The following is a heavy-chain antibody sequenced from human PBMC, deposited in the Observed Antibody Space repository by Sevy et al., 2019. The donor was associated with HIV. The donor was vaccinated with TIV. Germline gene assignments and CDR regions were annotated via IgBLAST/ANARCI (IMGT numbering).Heavy chain of an antibody. CDR3: ARWTMGITMIQGEFDS. CDR1: GGSISNSAYY. D-gene: IGHD3-10*01. V-gene: IGHV4-39*01. J-gene: IGHJ5*01. CDR2: IYYIGNT. Sequence: SETLSLTCSVSGGSISNSAYYWGWIRQPPGKGLEWIGNIYYIGNTYYKPSLKSRVTISVDTSKNQFSLRLSSVTAADTAVYYCARWTMGITMIQGEFDSWGQGTLVTVSS.